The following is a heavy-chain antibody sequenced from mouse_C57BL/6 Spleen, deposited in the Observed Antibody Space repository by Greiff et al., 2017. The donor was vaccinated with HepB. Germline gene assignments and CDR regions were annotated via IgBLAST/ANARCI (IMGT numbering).Heavy chain of an antibody. D-gene: IGHD2-1*01. CDR3: ARSEGNSLFAY. Sequence: QVQLQQPGAELVRPGSSVKLSCKASGYTFTSYWMHWVKQRPIKGLEWIGNIDPSDSETHYNQKFKDKATLTVDKSSSTAYMQLSSLTSEDSAVYYCARSEGNSLFAYWGQGTLVTVSA. CDR1: GYTFTSYW. CDR2: IDPSDSET. V-gene: IGHV1-52*01. J-gene: IGHJ3*01.